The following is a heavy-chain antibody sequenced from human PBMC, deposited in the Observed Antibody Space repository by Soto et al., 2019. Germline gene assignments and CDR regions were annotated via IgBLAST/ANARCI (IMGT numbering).Heavy chain of an antibody. Sequence: ASVKVSCKASGYTFTSYDINWVRQATGQGLEWMGWMNPNSGNTGYAQKFQGRVTMTRNTSISTAYMELSSLRSEDTAVYYCARETAILLWSDGDYFDYSGQGTLVTVSS. J-gene: IGHJ4*02. CDR3: ARETAILLWSDGDYFDY. V-gene: IGHV1-8*01. CDR1: GYTFTSYD. CDR2: MNPNSGNT. D-gene: IGHD2-21*02.